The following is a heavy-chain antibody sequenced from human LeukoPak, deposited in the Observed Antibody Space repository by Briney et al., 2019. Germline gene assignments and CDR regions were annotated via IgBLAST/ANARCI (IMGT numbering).Heavy chain of an antibody. CDR2: INHTGRT. Sequence: PSETLSLTCAVCGGSFSGYYGSWIRQPPGKGLEWSGEINHTGRTIYNPSLKSRLTISVDTSKNQFSLKLSSVTAADTAVYYCASLAGTTDYYFYYMDVWGKGTTVTVSS. D-gene: IGHD1-1*01. CDR3: ASLAGTTDYYFYYMDV. V-gene: IGHV4-34*01. J-gene: IGHJ6*03. CDR1: GGSFSGYY.